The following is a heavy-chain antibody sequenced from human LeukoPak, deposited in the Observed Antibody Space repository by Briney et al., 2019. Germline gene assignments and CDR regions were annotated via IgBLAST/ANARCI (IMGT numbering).Heavy chain of an antibody. Sequence: PWVSLRRSGAAAGFTVSSNAMSWVRHAPGKGLEWGSAISGSGASTYYADSVKGRFTISRDNSKNTLYLQMNSLRAEDTAVYYCANGYSGSYYYFDYWGQGTLVTVSS. V-gene: IGHV3-23*01. CDR1: GFTVSSNA. CDR2: ISGSGAST. J-gene: IGHJ4*02. CDR3: ANGYSGSYYYFDY. D-gene: IGHD1-26*01.